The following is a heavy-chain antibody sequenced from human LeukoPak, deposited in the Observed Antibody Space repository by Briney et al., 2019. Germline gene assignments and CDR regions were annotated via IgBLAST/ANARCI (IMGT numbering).Heavy chain of an antibody. CDR1: GGTFSSYA. Sequence: GSSVKVSCKASGGTFSSYAISWVGQAPGRGLEWMGRIIPILGIANYAQKFQGRVTITADKSTSTAYMELSSLRSEDTAVYYCASSTTVVTPFDYWGQGTLVTVSS. V-gene: IGHV1-69*04. J-gene: IGHJ4*02. D-gene: IGHD4-23*01. CDR3: ASSTTVVTPFDY. CDR2: IIPILGIA.